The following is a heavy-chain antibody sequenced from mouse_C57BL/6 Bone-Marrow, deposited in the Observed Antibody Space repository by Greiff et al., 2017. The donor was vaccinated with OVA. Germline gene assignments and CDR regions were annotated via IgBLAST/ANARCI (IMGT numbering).Heavy chain of an antibody. J-gene: IGHJ3*01. CDR1: GYAFRSPW. CDR2: IYPGDGDT. Sequence: QVQLKQSGPELVKPRASVKISCKASGYAFRSPWMNWVKQTPGKGLEWIGRIYPGDGDTNYNGKFKGKVTLTADNYSSTAYMQLSSLTSEDSAVYFCATYGVAYWGQGTLVTVSA. D-gene: IGHD1-1*01. CDR3: ATYGVAY. V-gene: IGHV1-82*01.